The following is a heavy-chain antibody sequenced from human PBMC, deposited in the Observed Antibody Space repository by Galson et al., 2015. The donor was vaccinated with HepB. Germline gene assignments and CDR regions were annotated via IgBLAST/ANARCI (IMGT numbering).Heavy chain of an antibody. V-gene: IGHV3-30*02. CDR3: ALENQLGAYYFDY. D-gene: IGHD3-16*01. CDR2: VRYDGGGPK. CDR1: GFTFSNYG. J-gene: IGHJ4*02. Sequence: SLRLSCAAPGFTFSNYGLHWVRQAPGEGLEWVAFVRYDGGGPKYYADSAKGRFTISRDNSESTLYLQMNNLRAEDTAVYYCALENQLGAYYFDYRGQGTLVTVSS.